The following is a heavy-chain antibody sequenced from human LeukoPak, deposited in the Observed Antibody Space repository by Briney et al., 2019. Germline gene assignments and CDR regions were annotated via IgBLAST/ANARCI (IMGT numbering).Heavy chain of an antibody. CDR2: IYTSGST. CDR3: ARATLRYFDWRNRGNDAFDI. D-gene: IGHD3-9*01. V-gene: IGHV4-61*02. CDR1: GGSISSGSYY. J-gene: IGHJ3*02. Sequence: SETLSLTCTVSGGSISSGSYYWSWIRQPAGKGLEWIGRIYTSGSTNYNPSLKSRVTISVDTSKNQFSLKLSSVTAADTALYYCARATLRYFDWRNRGNDAFDIWGQGTMVTVSS.